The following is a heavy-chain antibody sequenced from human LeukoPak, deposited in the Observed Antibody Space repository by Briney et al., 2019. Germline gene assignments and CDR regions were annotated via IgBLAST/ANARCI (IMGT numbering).Heavy chain of an antibody. Sequence: PSETLSLTCAVYGGSFSGYYWSWIRQPPGKGLEWIGEINHSGSTNYNPSLKSRVTISVDTSKNQFSLKLSSVTAADTAVYYCARPEYSSSVWGQGTLATVSS. CDR2: INHSGST. V-gene: IGHV4-34*01. D-gene: IGHD6-6*01. CDR3: ARPEYSSSV. J-gene: IGHJ4*02. CDR1: GGSFSGYY.